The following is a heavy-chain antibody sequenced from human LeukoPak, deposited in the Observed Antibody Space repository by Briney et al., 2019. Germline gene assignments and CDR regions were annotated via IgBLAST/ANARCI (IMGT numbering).Heavy chain of an antibody. Sequence: WETLSLTCTVSGGSISSSSYYWGWTRPPPGKGLEWIGSIYYSWNTYYNPSLKSRLTISVDTSKNQFSLKLSSVTAADTAVYYCLNSWGYSYAVDYWGQGTLVTVSS. J-gene: IGHJ4*02. CDR3: LNSWGYSYAVDY. V-gene: IGHV4-39*01. CDR1: GGSISSSSYY. D-gene: IGHD5-18*01. CDR2: IYYSWNT.